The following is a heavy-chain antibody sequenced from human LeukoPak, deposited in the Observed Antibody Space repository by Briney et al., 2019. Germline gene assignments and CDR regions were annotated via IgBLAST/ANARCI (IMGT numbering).Heavy chain of an antibody. Sequence: PGGSLRLSCAASGFTFNTFNMNWVRQAPGKGPEWVANIKQDGSQRYYVDSVRGRFTISRDNAKNSLFLQMNGLRAEDTAVYYCARRGGSSSRRSPIDYWGQGTLVTVSS. V-gene: IGHV3-7*01. D-gene: IGHD6-6*01. CDR1: GFTFNTFN. J-gene: IGHJ4*02. CDR2: IKQDGSQR. CDR3: ARRGGSSSRRSPIDY.